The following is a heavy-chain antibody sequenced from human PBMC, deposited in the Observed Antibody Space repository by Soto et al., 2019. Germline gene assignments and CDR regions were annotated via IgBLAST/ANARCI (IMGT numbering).Heavy chain of an antibody. J-gene: IGHJ4*02. Sequence: SETLSLTCTVSGGSVSSGSHFWSWIRQPPGKGLEWIGYIYYSASTNYNPSLKSRVTISVDTSKNQFSLKLSSVTAADTAVYYCASLTPLSSGSYPSHFDYWGQGTPVTVSS. V-gene: IGHV4-61*01. CDR1: GGSVSSGSHF. D-gene: IGHD1-26*01. CDR2: IYYSAST. CDR3: ASLTPLSSGSYPSHFDY.